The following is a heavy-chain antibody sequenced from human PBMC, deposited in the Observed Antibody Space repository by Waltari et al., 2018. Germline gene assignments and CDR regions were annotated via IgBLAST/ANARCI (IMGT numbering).Heavy chain of an antibody. CDR3: ARGGVGSTAGFDY. V-gene: IGHV6-1*01. CDR1: GDSVTSNLAA. D-gene: IGHD1-26*01. J-gene: IGHJ4*02. Sequence: QVQLQQSGPGLVNPSQTLSLTCAISGDSVTSNLAARNWIGQSPARGLEWLGRTYYRSKWYNEYAVSVKSRININPDISKNQFSLQLNSVTPEDTAVYYCARGGVGSTAGFDYWGQETLVTVSS. CDR2: TYYRSKWYN.